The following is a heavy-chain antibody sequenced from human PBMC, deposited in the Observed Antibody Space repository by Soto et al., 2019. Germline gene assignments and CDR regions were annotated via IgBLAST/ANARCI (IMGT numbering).Heavy chain of an antibody. J-gene: IGHJ3*01. CDR3: ARGDYHETNGPFSDAFDL. V-gene: IGHV3-7*04. Sequence: QLVESGGGLVQPGGSLRLSCAASGFTFTTYWMSWVRQVPGNGLERVANIKPDGSQKWYVDSVKGRFTISRDNAKNSLFLQMSSLRAEDTAVYYCARGDYHETNGPFSDAFDLWGQGTMVTVSS. CDR1: GFTFTTYW. CDR2: IKPDGSQK. D-gene: IGHD2-8*01.